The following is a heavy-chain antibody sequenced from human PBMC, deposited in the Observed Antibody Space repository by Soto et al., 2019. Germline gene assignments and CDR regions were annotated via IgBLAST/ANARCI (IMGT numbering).Heavy chain of an antibody. CDR1: GGTFSSYA. V-gene: IGHV1-69*12. Sequence: QVQLVQSGAEVKKPGSSVKVSCKASGGTFSSYAISWVRQAPGQGLEWMGGIIPIFGTANYAQKFQGRVTSYADESTSTANMELSSLRSEDTAVYYCAGRSYYYGSGSYGYYFDYWGQGTLVTVSS. CDR3: AGRSYYYGSGSYGYYFDY. J-gene: IGHJ4*02. CDR2: IIPIFGTA. D-gene: IGHD3-10*01.